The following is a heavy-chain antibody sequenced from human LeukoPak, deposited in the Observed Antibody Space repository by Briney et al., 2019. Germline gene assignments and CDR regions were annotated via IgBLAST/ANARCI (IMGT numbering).Heavy chain of an antibody. J-gene: IGHJ5*02. CDR3: AKSDWFDP. V-gene: IGHV3-74*01. Sequence: GGSLRLSCAASGFTLSSYSMNWVRHAPGKGLVWVSRIKSDGSSTSYADSVKGRFTISRDNAKNTLYLQMDSLRVEDTAVYYCAKSDWFDPWGQGTLVTVSS. CDR1: GFTLSSYS. CDR2: IKSDGSST.